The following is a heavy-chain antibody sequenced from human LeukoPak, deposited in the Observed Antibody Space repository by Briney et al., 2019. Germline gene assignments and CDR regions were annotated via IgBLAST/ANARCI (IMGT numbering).Heavy chain of an antibody. Sequence: SETLSLTCTVSGGSISSYYWSWIRQPPGKGLEWIGYIYYSGTTSYNPSLKSRVTISVDTSKNLFSLKLNSVSAADTAIYYCARGEEYCSGGRCWLLFDSWGQGTLVTVSS. D-gene: IGHD2-15*01. CDR2: IYYSGTT. V-gene: IGHV4-59*01. CDR3: ARGEEYCSGGRCWLLFDS. CDR1: GGSISSYY. J-gene: IGHJ4*02.